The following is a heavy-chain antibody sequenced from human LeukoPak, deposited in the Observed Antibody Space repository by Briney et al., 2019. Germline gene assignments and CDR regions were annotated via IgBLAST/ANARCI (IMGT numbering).Heavy chain of an antibody. CDR2: ISGSGGST. CDR3: AKVQRGYSYGYEVY. CDR1: GFTFSSYA. Sequence: PGGSLRLSCAASGFTFSSYAMSWVRQAPGKGLEWVSAISGSGGSTYYADSVKGRFTISRDNSKNTLYLQMNSLSAEDTAVYYCAKVQRGYSYGYEVYWGQGTLVTISS. J-gene: IGHJ4*02. V-gene: IGHV3-23*01. D-gene: IGHD5-18*01.